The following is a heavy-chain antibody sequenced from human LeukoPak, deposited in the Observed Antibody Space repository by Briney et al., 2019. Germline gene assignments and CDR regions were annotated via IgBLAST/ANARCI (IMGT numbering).Heavy chain of an antibody. CDR3: ANEGHSGYDGY. CDR1: GFTFDDYA. J-gene: IGHJ4*02. CDR2: ISWDGGST. V-gene: IGHV3-43D*04. D-gene: IGHD5-12*01. Sequence: GGSLRLSCAASGFTFDDYAMHWVRQAPGKGLEWVSLISWDGGSTYYADSVKGRFTISRDNSKNSLYLQMNRLRAEDTALYYCANEGHSGYDGYWGQGTLVTVSS.